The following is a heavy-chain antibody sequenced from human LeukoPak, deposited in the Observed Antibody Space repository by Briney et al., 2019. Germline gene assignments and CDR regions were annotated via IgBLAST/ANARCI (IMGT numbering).Heavy chain of an antibody. CDR1: GFTFSSYG. CDR2: IRYDGSNK. D-gene: IGHD3-10*01. Sequence: GGSLRLSCAASGFTFSSYGMHWVREAPGMGLEWVAFIRYDGSNKYYADSVKGRFTISRDNSKNTLYLQMNSLRAEDTAVYYCAKGYGSGSQLYYFDYWGQGTLVTVSS. J-gene: IGHJ4*02. CDR3: AKGYGSGSQLYYFDY. V-gene: IGHV3-30*02.